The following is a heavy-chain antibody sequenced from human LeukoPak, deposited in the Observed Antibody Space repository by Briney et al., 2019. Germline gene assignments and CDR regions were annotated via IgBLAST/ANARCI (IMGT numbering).Heavy chain of an antibody. Sequence: GGSLRLSCAASGFTFSSYEMNWVRQAPGKGLEWVSYISSSGSTIYYADSVKGRFTISRDNAKNSLYLQMNSLRAEDTAVYYCARVGLLWFGELFNYYYGMDVRGQGTTVTVSS. V-gene: IGHV3-48*03. D-gene: IGHD3-10*01. J-gene: IGHJ6*02. CDR2: ISSSGSTI. CDR3: ARVGLLWFGELFNYYYGMDV. CDR1: GFTFSSYE.